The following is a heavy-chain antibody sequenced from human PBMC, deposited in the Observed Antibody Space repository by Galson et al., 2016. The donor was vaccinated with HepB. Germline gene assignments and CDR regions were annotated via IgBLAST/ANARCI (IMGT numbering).Heavy chain of an antibody. D-gene: IGHD2-2*01. Sequence: SVKVSCKASGYTFISYGFSWVRQAPGQGLEWMGWISAYSGNTNYAQKVQGRVTMTTDTSTSTAYMELRSLRSDDTAVYYCARDTYCTSTSSCYLPDAFDIWGQGTMVTVSS. J-gene: IGHJ3*02. CDR1: GYTFISYG. CDR2: ISAYSGNT. V-gene: IGHV1-18*04. CDR3: ARDTYCTSTSSCYLPDAFDI.